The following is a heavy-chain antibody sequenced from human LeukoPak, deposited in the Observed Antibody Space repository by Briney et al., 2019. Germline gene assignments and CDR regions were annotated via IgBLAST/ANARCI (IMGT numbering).Heavy chain of an antibody. CDR1: GFPFSIYA. V-gene: IGHV3-23*01. D-gene: IGHD2-15*01. J-gene: IGHJ4*02. Sequence: PGGSLRLSCAVSGFPFSIYAMSWVRQTPEKGLEWVSAISGSDPGTYYADSVKGRFIIFRDNSKNMLFLQMNNLRVEDSAVYYCAKAPAGHCSGALCYPLDYWGQGIVVSVSS. CDR2: ISGSDPGT. CDR3: AKAPAGHCSGALCYPLDY.